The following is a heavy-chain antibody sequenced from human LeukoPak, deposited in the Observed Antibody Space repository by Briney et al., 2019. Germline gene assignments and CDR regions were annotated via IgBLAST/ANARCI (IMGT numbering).Heavy chain of an antibody. CDR2: ISYDGSNK. CDR1: GFTFSSYA. D-gene: IGHD3-10*01. Sequence: GGSLRLSCAASGFTFSSYAMHWVRQAPGKGLEWVAVISYDGSNKYYADSVKGRFTTSRDNSKNTLYLQMNSLRAEDTAVYYCARGAHYGSGREFDPWGQGTLVTVSS. J-gene: IGHJ5*02. CDR3: ARGAHYGSGREFDP. V-gene: IGHV3-30*01.